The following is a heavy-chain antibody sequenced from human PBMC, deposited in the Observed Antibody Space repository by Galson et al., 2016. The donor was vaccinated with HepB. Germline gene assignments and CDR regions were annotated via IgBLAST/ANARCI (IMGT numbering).Heavy chain of an antibody. CDR2: ISDNGGST. D-gene: IGHD6-19*01. CDR3: AKGVAGKGFDY. Sequence: SLRLSCAASGFTFSTYAMNWVRQAPGKGLEWVSGISDNGGSTYCADSVKGRFTISRDNSKNTLYLQMNSLRAEDTAVYYCAKGVAGKGFDYWGQGTLVTVSS. CDR1: GFTFSTYA. J-gene: IGHJ4*02. V-gene: IGHV3-23*01.